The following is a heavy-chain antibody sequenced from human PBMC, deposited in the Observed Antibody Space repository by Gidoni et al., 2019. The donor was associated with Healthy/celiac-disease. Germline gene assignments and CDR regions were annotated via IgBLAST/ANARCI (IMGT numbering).Heavy chain of an antibody. D-gene: IGHD6-13*01. V-gene: IGHV3-30*18. CDR3: AKERWVGSWYIFDY. J-gene: IGHJ4*02. CDR2: ISYDGSNK. CDR1: GFTFSSYG. Sequence: QVQLVESGGGVVQPGRSLRLPCAASGFTFSSYGLHWVRQAPGKGLGWVAVISYDGSNKYDADSVKGRFTISRDNSKNTLYLQMNSLRAEDTAVYYCAKERWVGSWYIFDYWGQGTLVTVSS.